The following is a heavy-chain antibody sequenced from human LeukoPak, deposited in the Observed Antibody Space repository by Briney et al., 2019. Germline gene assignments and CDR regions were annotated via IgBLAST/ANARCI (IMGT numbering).Heavy chain of an antibody. V-gene: IGHV1-2*02. CDR3: ARVEVSGRLHTIFGVVIADAFDI. D-gene: IGHD3-3*01. J-gene: IGHJ3*02. CDR1: GYTFTGYY. CDR2: INPNSGGT. Sequence: ASVKVSCKASGYTFTGYYMHWVRQASGQGLEWMGWINPNSGGTNYAQKFQGRVNMTRDTSISTAYMELSRLRSDDTAVYYCARVEVSGRLHTIFGVVIADAFDIWGQGTMVTVSS.